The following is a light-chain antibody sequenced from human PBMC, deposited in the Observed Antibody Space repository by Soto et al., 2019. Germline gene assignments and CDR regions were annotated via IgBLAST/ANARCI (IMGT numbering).Light chain of an antibody. J-gene: IGLJ1*01. CDR2: GVS. Sequence: QSALTQPASVSGSPGQSITISCTGTISDFVVYNYVSWYQQHPGKAPKLMIYGVSNRPSGVSNRFSGSKSGNTASLTISGLQTEDEADYYCSSFTSSITYVFGTGTQLTVL. CDR1: ISDFVVYNY. CDR3: SSFTSSITYV. V-gene: IGLV2-14*01.